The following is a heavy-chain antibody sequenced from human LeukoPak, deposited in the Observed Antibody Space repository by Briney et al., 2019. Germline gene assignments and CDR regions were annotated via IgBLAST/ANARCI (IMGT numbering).Heavy chain of an antibody. D-gene: IGHD1-26*01. CDR1: GFTFSSYA. CDR3: ARDTGSYYFDY. CDR2: ISSNGGST. J-gene: IGHJ4*02. V-gene: IGHV3-64*01. Sequence: PWGSLRLSCAASGFTFSSYAMHWVRPAPGKGLEYVSAISSNGGSTYYANSVKGRFTISRDNSKNTLYLQMGSLRAEDMAVYYCARDTGSYYFDYWGQGTLVTVSS.